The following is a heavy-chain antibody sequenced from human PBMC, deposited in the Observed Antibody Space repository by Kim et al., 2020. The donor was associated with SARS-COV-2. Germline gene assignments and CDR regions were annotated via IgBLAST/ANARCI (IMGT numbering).Heavy chain of an antibody. CDR2: MNPNSGNT. J-gene: IGHJ6*02. Sequence: ASVKVSCKASGYTFTSYDINWVRQATGQGLEWMGWMNPNSGNTGYAQKFQGRVTMTRNTSISTAYMELSSLRSEDTAVYYCARGSPYLYDILTGYFRSIYGMDVWGQGTTVTVSS. D-gene: IGHD3-9*01. CDR3: ARGSPYLYDILTGYFRSIYGMDV. V-gene: IGHV1-8*01. CDR1: GYTFTSYD.